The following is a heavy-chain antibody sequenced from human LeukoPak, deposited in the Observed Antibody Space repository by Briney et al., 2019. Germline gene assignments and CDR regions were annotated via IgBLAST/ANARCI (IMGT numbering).Heavy chain of an antibody. CDR2: INPSGGST. CDR3: VREGPETYYFDF. V-gene: IGHV1-46*01. Sequence: ASVKVSCKASGYTFTSYYMHWVRQAPGQGLEWMGIINPSGGSTSYAQKFQGRLTMTWDTSTSAVYMELSSLRSEDTAVYYCVREGPETYYFDFWGQGTLVTVSS. J-gene: IGHJ4*02. D-gene: IGHD5-24*01. CDR1: GYTFTSYY.